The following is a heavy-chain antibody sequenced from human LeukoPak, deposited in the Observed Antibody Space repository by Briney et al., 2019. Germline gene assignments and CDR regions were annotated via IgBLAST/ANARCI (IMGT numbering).Heavy chain of an antibody. CDR1: GGTISSSSYH. CDR2: IYYTGST. D-gene: IGHD2-2*01. Sequence: PSETLSLTCTVSGGTISSSSYHWGWIRQPPGEGLEWIGSIYYTGSTYYNPSLKSRVTMSVDTSNHQFSLKLSSVTAADTAAYYCVRHCIKTSCYLYDFWGQGVLVTVSS. V-gene: IGHV4-39*01. CDR3: VRHCIKTSCYLYDF. J-gene: IGHJ4*02.